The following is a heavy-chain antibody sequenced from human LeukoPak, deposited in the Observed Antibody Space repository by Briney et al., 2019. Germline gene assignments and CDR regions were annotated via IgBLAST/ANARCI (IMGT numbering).Heavy chain of an antibody. CDR3: TRLVVPAAIESIAAAGTGY. CDR1: GFTFSGSA. J-gene: IGHJ4*02. CDR2: IRSKANSYAT. D-gene: IGHD2-2*02. Sequence: PGGSLRLSCAASGFTFSGSAMHWVRQASGKGLEWVGRIRSKANSYATAYAASVKGRFTISRDDSKNTAYLQMNSLKTEDTAVYYCTRLVVPAAIESIAAAGTGYWGQGTLVTVSS. V-gene: IGHV3-73*01.